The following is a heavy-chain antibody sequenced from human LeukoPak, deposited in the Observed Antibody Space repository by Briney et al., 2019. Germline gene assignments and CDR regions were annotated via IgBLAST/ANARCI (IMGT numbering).Heavy chain of an antibody. Sequence: SETLSLTCAVCGSFSGHSWSWIRQAPGKGLEWIGEISHTGTINYNPSLKCRVTISADTSKNQFSLRLSSVTAADTAVYYCARHVHVSMIVVILSDYFDYWGRGTLVSVSS. CDR2: ISHTGTI. V-gene: IGHV4-34*01. J-gene: IGHJ4*02. CDR3: ARHVHVSMIVVILSDYFDY. D-gene: IGHD3-22*01. CDR1: GSFSGHS.